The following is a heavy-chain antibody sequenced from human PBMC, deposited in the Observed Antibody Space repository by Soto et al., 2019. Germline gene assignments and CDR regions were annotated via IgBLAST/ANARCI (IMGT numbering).Heavy chain of an antibody. CDR2: IAVGSGYT. CDR1: GFTFTSSA. CDR3: AKDSYYDFWSGFDNWFDP. V-gene: IGHV1-58*01. Sequence: SVKVSCKASGFTFTSSAFQWVRQARGQRLEWIGWIAVGSGYTNYAQRFQDRVTLTRDTSKNQFSLKLSSVTAADTAVYYCAKDSYYDFWSGFDNWFDPWGQGTLVTVSS. J-gene: IGHJ5*02. D-gene: IGHD3-3*01.